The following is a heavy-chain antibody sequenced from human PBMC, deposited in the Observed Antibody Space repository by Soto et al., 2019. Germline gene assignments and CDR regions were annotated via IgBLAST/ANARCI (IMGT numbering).Heavy chain of an antibody. V-gene: IGHV3-30*18. D-gene: IGHD3-16*01. CDR1: GFTFSSYG. CDR3: AKVLRGKDDYIWGSKTWGAQSDAFDI. Sequence: QVQLVESGGGVVQPGRSLRLSCAASGFTFSSYGMHWVRQAPGKGLEWVAVISYDGSNKYYADSVKGRFTISRDNSKSTLYLQMNSLRAEDTAVYYCAKVLRGKDDYIWGSKTWGAQSDAFDIWGQGTMVTVSS. CDR2: ISYDGSNK. J-gene: IGHJ3*02.